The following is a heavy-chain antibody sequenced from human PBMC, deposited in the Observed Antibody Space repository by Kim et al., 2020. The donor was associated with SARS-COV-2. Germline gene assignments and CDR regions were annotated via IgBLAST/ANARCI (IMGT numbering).Heavy chain of an antibody. CDR3: ARVNWNDGPSNFDY. CDR2: IIPIFGTA. V-gene: IGHV1-69*13. Sequence: SVKVSCKASGGTFSSYAISWVRQAPGQGLEWMGGIIPIFGTANYAQKFQGRVTITADESTSTAYMELSSLRSEDTAVYYCARVNWNDGPSNFDYWGQGTLVTVSS. D-gene: IGHD1-20*01. CDR1: GGTFSSYA. J-gene: IGHJ4*02.